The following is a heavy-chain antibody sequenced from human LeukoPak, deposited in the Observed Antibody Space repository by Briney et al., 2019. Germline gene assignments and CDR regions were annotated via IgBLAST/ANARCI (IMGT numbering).Heavy chain of an antibody. CDR2: ISTSSRYI. Sequence: GGSLRLSCAASGFTLSTFDMNWVRQAPGKGLEWVSSISTSSRYIYYRDSVKGRFTIARDDAKNSLYLQMNSLTVEDTAVYYCARADCSGSTCYLRHSWFDPWGQGTLVTVSS. J-gene: IGHJ5*02. D-gene: IGHD2-2*01. CDR3: ARADCSGSTCYLRHSWFDP. CDR1: GFTLSTFD. V-gene: IGHV3-21*06.